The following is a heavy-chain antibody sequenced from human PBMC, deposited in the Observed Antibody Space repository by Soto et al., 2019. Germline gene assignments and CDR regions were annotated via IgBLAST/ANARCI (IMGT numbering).Heavy chain of an antibody. Sequence: ASVKVSCKASGYTFTNYDINWVRQAPGQGLEWMGWISAYNGNTNYAQKLQGRVTMTTDTSTSTAYMGLRSLRSDDTAVYYCARELVSGEDWLDPWGQGTLVTVSS. CDR2: ISAYNGNT. CDR1: GYTFTNYD. J-gene: IGHJ5*02. D-gene: IGHD2-21*01. CDR3: ARELVSGEDWLDP. V-gene: IGHV1-18*01.